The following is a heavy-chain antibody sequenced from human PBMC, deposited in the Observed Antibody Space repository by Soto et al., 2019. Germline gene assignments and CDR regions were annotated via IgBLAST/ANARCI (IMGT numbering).Heavy chain of an antibody. CDR3: TSELKVRGCNY. V-gene: IGHV1-2*04. CDR2: INHNSGGT. CDR1: GYTFTGYY. D-gene: IGHD2-15*01. J-gene: IGHJ4*02. Sequence: QVQLVQSGAEVKKPWASVKVSCKASGYTFTGYYMHWVRQAPGQGLEWMGWINHNSGGTNYAQKCQGWVTMTRDNSVSTAYMELSRLRSAAVALSYCTSELKVRGCNYWGQGNLVTVTS.